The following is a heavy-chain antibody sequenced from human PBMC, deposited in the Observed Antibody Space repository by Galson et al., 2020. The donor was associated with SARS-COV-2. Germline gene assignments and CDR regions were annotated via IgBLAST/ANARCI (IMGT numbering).Heavy chain of an antibody. CDR2: IYYSGST. J-gene: IGHJ4*02. Sequence: SETLSLTCTVSGGSNSSSSYYWGWIRQPPGKGLEWIGNIYYSGSTYYNPSVQSRVTIFADMSKNQISLKLSSVTAADTAVYYCASRGRWELPADYWGQGTLVTVSS. CDR3: ASRGRWELPADY. CDR1: GGSNSSSSYY. D-gene: IGHD1-26*01. V-gene: IGHV4-39*01.